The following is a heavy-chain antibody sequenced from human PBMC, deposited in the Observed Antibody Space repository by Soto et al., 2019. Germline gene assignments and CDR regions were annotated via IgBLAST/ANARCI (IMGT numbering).Heavy chain of an antibody. D-gene: IGHD2-15*01. CDR2: ISGSGGST. V-gene: IGHV3-23*01. CDR1: GFTFSSYA. J-gene: IGHJ6*03. CDR3: AKGYCSGGSCYYGNYYYYMDV. Sequence: GGSLRLSCAASGFTFSSYAMSWVRQAPGKGLEWVSAISGSGGSTYYADSVKGRLTISRDNSKNTLYLQMNSLRAEDTAVYYCAKGYCSGGSCYYGNYYYYMDVWGKGTTVTVSS.